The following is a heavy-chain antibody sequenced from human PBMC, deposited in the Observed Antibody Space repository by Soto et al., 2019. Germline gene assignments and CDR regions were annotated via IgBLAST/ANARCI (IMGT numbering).Heavy chain of an antibody. V-gene: IGHV6-1*01. CDR2: TYHRSRWYS. CDR3: ARSEEDSDYYYYGLDV. CDR1: GDSVSSSSVA. J-gene: IGHJ6*02. D-gene: IGHD2-15*01. Sequence: SQTLPLTCVISGDSVSSSSVAWNWVRQSPSRDLEWLGRTYHRSRWYSDFAVSVRGRIVINADTSKNQFSLQLNSVTPEDTAVYFCARSEEDSDYYYYGLDVWGQGTTVTVSS.